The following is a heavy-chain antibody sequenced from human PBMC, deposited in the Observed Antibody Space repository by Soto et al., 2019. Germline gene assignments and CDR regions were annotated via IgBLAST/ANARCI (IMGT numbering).Heavy chain of an antibody. D-gene: IGHD3-3*01. CDR3: ARATPDFWSGYYTSPPIDY. CDR2: IYYSGST. J-gene: IGHJ4*02. CDR1: GGSISSGDYY. V-gene: IGHV4-30-4*01. Sequence: SETLSLTCTVSGGSISSGDYYWSWIRQPPGKGLEWIGYIYYSGSTYYNPSLKSRVTISVDTSKNQFSLKLSSVTAADTAVYYCARATPDFWSGYYTSPPIDYWGQGTLVTVSS.